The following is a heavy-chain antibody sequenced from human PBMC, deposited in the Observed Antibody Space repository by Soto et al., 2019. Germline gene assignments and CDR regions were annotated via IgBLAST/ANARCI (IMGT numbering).Heavy chain of an antibody. Sequence: XGSLRLSYVTSGFTFNNYCIHWVRQAPGKGLEWVAVMWAGVRKENYADSVKGRFTMSRDLSKNTLYLQMDGLRAEDTAVYYCARDIDNSSHFGWFDPWGQGTLVTVPS. CDR1: GFTFNNYC. V-gene: IGHV3-33*01. D-gene: IGHD3-22*01. J-gene: IGHJ5*02. CDR3: ARDIDNSSHFGWFDP. CDR2: MWAGVRKE.